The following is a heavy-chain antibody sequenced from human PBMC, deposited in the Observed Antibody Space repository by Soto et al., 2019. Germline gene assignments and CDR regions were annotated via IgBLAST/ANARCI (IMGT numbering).Heavy chain of an antibody. J-gene: IGHJ6*02. V-gene: IGHV3-30-3*01. CDR2: ISYDGSNK. Sequence: ESGGGVVQPGRSLRLSCAASGFTFSSYAMHWVRQAPGKGLEWVAVISYDGSNKYYADSVKGRFTISRDNSKNTLYLQMNSLRAEDTAVYYCARDLTTVTALTYYYYGMDVWGQGTTVTVSS. CDR3: ARDLTTVTALTYYYYGMDV. CDR1: GFTFSSYA. D-gene: IGHD4-17*01.